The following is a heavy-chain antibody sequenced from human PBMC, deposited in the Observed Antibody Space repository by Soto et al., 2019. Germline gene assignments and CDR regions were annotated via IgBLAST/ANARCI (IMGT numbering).Heavy chain of an antibody. V-gene: IGHV4-34*01. Sequence: SETLSLTCAVYGGSFSCYYWSWIRQPPGKGLEWIGEINHSGSTNYNPSLKSRVTVSVDKSNNQFSLKLRSVTAADTAVYYCAKAHVMVVAGSTFDYWGHGTLVTVSS. CDR1: GGSFSCYY. CDR3: AKAHVMVVAGSTFDY. J-gene: IGHJ4*01. CDR2: INHSGST. D-gene: IGHD6-19*01.